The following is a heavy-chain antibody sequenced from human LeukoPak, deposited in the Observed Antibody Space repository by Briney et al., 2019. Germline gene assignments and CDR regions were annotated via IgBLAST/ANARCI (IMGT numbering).Heavy chain of an antibody. Sequence: PSETLSLTCTVSGYSISSGYYWGWIRQPPGKGLEWIGSIYHSGSTYYNPSLKSRVTISVDTSKNQFSLKLSSVTAADTAVYYCARVGAGAYFDYWGQEILVTVSS. D-gene: IGHD1-26*01. CDR1: GYSISSGYY. CDR2: IYHSGST. J-gene: IGHJ4*02. CDR3: ARVGAGAYFDY. V-gene: IGHV4-38-2*02.